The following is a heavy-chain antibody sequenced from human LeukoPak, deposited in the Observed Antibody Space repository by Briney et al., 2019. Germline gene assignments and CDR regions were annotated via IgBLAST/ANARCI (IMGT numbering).Heavy chain of an antibody. CDR1: GFTFDDYT. D-gene: IGHD1-26*01. Sequence: GGSLRLSCAASGFTFDDYTIHWVPQAPGKGLEWVSLISWDGGSRYYADSVKGRFTISRDNSKNSLYLQMNSLRAEDTAVYYCAKAESIVGATTYLDYWGQGTLVTVSS. J-gene: IGHJ4*02. CDR2: ISWDGGSR. V-gene: IGHV3-43*01. CDR3: AKAESIVGATTYLDY.